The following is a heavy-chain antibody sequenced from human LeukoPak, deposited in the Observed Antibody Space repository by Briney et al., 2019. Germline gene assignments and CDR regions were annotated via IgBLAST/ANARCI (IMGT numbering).Heavy chain of an antibody. Sequence: SETLSLTCTVSGGSISSSSYYWGWIRQPPGKGLEWIGEINHSGSTNYNPSLKSRVTISVDTSKNQFSLKLSSVTAADTAVYYCARKPRGYDILTGYLGGPFDYWGQGTLVTVSS. CDR1: GGSISSSSYY. CDR3: ARKPRGYDILTGYLGGPFDY. D-gene: IGHD3-9*01. CDR2: INHSGST. J-gene: IGHJ4*02. V-gene: IGHV4-39*07.